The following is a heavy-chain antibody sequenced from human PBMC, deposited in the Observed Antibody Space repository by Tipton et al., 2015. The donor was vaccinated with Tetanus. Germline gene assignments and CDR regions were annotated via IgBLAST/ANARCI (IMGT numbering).Heavy chain of an antibody. V-gene: IGHV6-1*01. CDR2: TYYRSKWYY. D-gene: IGHD6-19*01. CDR1: GDSVSSNSVA. J-gene: IGHJ3*02. Sequence: GLVKPSQTLSLTCAISGDSVSSNSVAWSWIRQSPSRGLEWLGRTYYRSKWYYGYAVAGKSRLSGNPDTSKNQFSLHLNSVTPEDTAVYYCARDRGTPGWAGAFDIWGQGTMVTVSS. CDR3: ARDRGTPGWAGAFDI.